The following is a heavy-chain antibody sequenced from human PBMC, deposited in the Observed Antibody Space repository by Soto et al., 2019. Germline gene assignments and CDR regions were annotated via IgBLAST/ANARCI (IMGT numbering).Heavy chain of an antibody. CDR2: ISGSGGST. D-gene: IGHD2-2*01. CDR3: AKGDCSSTSCSRFAYYYYYYMDV. V-gene: IGHV3-23*01. CDR1: GFTFSSYA. J-gene: IGHJ6*03. Sequence: GGSLRLSCAASGFTFSSYAMSWVRQAPGKGLEWVSAISGSGGSTYYADSVKGRFTISRDNSKNTLYLQMNSLRAEDTAVYYCAKGDCSSTSCSRFAYYYYYYMDVWGKGTTVTVSS.